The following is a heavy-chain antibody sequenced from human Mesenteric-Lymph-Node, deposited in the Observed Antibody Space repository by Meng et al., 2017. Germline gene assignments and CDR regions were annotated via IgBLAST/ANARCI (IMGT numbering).Heavy chain of an antibody. J-gene: IGHJ4*02. CDR1: EFTFRNYA. D-gene: IGHD3-22*01. V-gene: IGHV3-33*01. CDR2: IWDDGSKT. CDR3: ARDPLTMTVVGLDY. Sequence: GESLKISCEASEFTFRNYAMHWVRQAPGKGPEWVAVIWDDGSKTEYADSVKGRFTISRDNSRNTLYLQMNSLRAEDTAVYFCARDPLTMTVVGLDYWGQGTLVTVSS.